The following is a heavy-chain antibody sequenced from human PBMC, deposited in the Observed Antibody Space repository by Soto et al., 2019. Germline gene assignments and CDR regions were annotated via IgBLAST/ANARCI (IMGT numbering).Heavy chain of an antibody. V-gene: IGHV3-30*18. CDR3: AKDGFPQSPFQH. Sequence: QVQLVESGGGVVQPGRSLRLSCAASGFTFSSYGMHWVRQAPGKGLEWVAVMSYDGSNKYYADSVKGRFTISRDISKNTLYLQXDXLKPXDTAIYYCAKDGFPQSPFQHWGQGTLVTVSS. D-gene: IGHD2-2*03. CDR2: MSYDGSNK. CDR1: GFTFSSYG. J-gene: IGHJ1*01.